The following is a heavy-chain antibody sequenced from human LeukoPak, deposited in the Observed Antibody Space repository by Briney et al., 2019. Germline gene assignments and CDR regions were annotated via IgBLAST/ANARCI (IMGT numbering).Heavy chain of an antibody. D-gene: IGHD2-8*01. V-gene: IGHV3-23*03. CDR3: ARGAYD. J-gene: IGHJ4*02. CDR1: GFTFSSYA. Sequence: GGSLRLSCAASGFTFSSYAMSWVRQAPGKGLEWVSVIYSGGGGSIRYYGESVKGRFDLSRDNFQNTVYLQMNSLRAEDTAVYYCARGAYDWGQGTLVTVSS. CDR2: IYSGGGGSIR.